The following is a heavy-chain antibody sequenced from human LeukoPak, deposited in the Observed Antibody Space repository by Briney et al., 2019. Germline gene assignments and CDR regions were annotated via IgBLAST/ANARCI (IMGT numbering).Heavy chain of an antibody. CDR2: ISYDGSNK. CDR1: GFTFSSYA. D-gene: IGHD3-10*01. Sequence: GGSLRLSCAASGFTFSSYAMHWVRQAPGKGLEWVAVISYDGSNKYYADSVKGRFTISRDNSKNTLYLQMNSLRVEDTAVYYCATRRFGELTYWGQGTPVTVSS. V-gene: IGHV3-30*14. CDR3: ATRRFGELTY. J-gene: IGHJ4*02.